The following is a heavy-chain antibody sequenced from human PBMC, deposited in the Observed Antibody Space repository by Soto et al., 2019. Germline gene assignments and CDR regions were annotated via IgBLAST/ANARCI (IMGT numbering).Heavy chain of an antibody. J-gene: IGHJ4*02. V-gene: IGHV4-39*01. Sequence: SETLSLTCTVPGGSISSSSYYWGWIRQPPGKGLEWIGSIYYSGSTYYNPSLKSRVTISVDTSKNQFSLKLSSVTAADTAVYYCARQSAVAGTGKDYFNSWGQGTLVTVPS. CDR2: IYYSGST. CDR3: ARQSAVAGTGKDYFNS. D-gene: IGHD6-19*01. CDR1: GGSISSSSYY.